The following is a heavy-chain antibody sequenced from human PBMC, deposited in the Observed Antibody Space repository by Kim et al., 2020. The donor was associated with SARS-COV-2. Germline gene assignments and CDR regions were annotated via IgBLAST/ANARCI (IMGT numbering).Heavy chain of an antibody. Sequence: SETLSLTCAVYGGSFSGYYWSWIRQPPGKGLEWIGEINHSGSTNYNPSLKSRVTISVDTSKNQFSLKLSSVTAADTAVYYCALQFGELDFDYWGQGTLVTVSS. CDR1: GGSFSGYY. D-gene: IGHD3-10*01. CDR3: ALQFGELDFDY. CDR2: INHSGST. J-gene: IGHJ4*02. V-gene: IGHV4-34*01.